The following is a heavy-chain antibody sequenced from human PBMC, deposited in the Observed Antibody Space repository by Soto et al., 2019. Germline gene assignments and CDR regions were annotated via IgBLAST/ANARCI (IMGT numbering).Heavy chain of an antibody. J-gene: IGHJ5*02. V-gene: IGHV1-69*05. CDR2: IIPIFGTA. D-gene: IGHD3-22*01. CDR3: ARAGGYFSSWFDP. CDR1: GGTFSSYA. Sequence: ASVKVSCKASGGTFSSYAISWVRQAPGQGLEWMGGIIPIFGTANYAQKFQGRVTITTDESTSTAYMELSSLRSEDTAVYYCARAGGYFSSWFDPWGQGTLVTVSS.